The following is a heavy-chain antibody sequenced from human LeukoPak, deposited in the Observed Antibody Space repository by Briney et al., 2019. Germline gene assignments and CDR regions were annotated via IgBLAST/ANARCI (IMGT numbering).Heavy chain of an antibody. V-gene: IGHV3-23*01. D-gene: IGHD6-19*01. CDR2: ISGSGGST. CDR1: GFTFGSYA. CDR3: AKDLDSSGWYNFDY. Sequence: GGSLRLSCAASGFTFGSYAMSWVRQAPGKGLEWVSAISGSGGSTYYADSVKGRFTISRDNSKNTLYLQMNSLRAEDTAVYYCAKDLDSSGWYNFDYWGQGTLVTVSS. J-gene: IGHJ4*02.